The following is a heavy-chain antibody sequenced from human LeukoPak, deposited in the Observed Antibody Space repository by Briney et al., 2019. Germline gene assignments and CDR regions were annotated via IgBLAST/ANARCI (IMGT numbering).Heavy chain of an antibody. Sequence: ASVKVSCEASGGTFSSYAISWVRQAPGQGLEWMGRIIPIFGTANYAQKFQGRVTITTDESTSTAYMELSSLRSEDTAVYYCARAVYDSSGYYFDYWGQGTLVTVSP. V-gene: IGHV1-69*05. CDR3: ARAVYDSSGYYFDY. D-gene: IGHD3-22*01. CDR2: IIPIFGTA. CDR1: GGTFSSYA. J-gene: IGHJ4*02.